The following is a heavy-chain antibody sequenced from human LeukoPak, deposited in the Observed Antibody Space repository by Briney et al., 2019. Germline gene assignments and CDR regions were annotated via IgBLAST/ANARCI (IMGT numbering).Heavy chain of an antibody. J-gene: IGHJ5*02. CDR3: AVYQDYYGSGSYYNAPNWFDP. D-gene: IGHD3-10*01. Sequence: PGGSLRLSCAASGFTFSSYSMNWVRQAPGKGLEWVSSISSSSSYIYHADSVKGRFTISRDNAKNSLYLQMNSLRAEDTAVYYCAVYQDYYGSGSYYNAPNWFDPWGQGTLVTVSS. CDR2: ISSSSSYI. CDR1: GFTFSSYS. V-gene: IGHV3-21*04.